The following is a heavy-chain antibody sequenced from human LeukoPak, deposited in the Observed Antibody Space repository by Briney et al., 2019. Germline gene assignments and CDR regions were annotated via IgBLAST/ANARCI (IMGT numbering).Heavy chain of an antibody. J-gene: IGHJ4*02. CDR2: IYYSGST. D-gene: IGHD2-21*01. Sequence: PSETLSLTCTVSGGSISGYYWSWIRQPPGKGLEWVGYIYYSGSTNYNPSLKSRVTISVDTSKNQFSLKLSSVTAADTAVYYCAATSRVVVSFDYWGQGTLVTVSS. CDR1: GGSISGYY. V-gene: IGHV4-59*12. CDR3: AATSRVVVSFDY.